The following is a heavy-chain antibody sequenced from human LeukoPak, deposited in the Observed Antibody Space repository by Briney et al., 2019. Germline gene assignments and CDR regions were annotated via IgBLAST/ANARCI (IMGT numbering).Heavy chain of an antibody. V-gene: IGHV4-59*01. D-gene: IGHD5-18*01. J-gene: IGHJ4*02. CDR2: IYSSGST. Sequence: QLQLQESGPGLVQTSRRLCLTRTLSGGSISPDYCVWVRQPPGQGRQWIWYIYSSGSTNYNPSLKSRVTISVDASKNQFSLKLRSVTTADTAVYYCARGYSYGYVDYWGQGTLVTVSS. CDR3: ARGYSYGYVDY. CDR1: GGSISPDY.